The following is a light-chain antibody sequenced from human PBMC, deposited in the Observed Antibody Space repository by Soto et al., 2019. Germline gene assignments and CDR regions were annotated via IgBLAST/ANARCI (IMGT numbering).Light chain of an antibody. CDR1: QSLNSN. Sequence: ILLTQSPATLSVSPGERVTLSCRASQSLNSNLAWYQQRPGQAPRLLIYDTSTRATGIPARFSGSGSGTEFTLTISSLQSEDFAVYYCQQYNNWWTFGQVTKVEIK. J-gene: IGKJ1*01. CDR3: QQYNNWWT. CDR2: DTS. V-gene: IGKV3-15*01.